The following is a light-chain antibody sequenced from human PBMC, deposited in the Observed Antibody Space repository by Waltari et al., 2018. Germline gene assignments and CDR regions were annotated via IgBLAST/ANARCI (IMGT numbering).Light chain of an antibody. CDR3: SSFAGSNTVK. J-gene: IGLJ2*01. CDR1: SSDVGGYNY. V-gene: IGLV2-8*01. Sequence: QSALTQPPSASGSPGQSVTISCTGTSSDVGGYNYVSWNQQYPGKAPKLIVYEVSKRPSGVPDRFSGSKSGNTASLTVSGLQAEDEADYYCSSFAGSNTVKFGGGTKLTVL. CDR2: EVS.